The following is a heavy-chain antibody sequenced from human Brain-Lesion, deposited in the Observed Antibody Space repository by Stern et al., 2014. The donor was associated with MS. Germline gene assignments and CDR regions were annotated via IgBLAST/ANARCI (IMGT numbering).Heavy chain of an antibody. CDR2: IKQDGSEK. CDR3: AADTRAMTVFY. J-gene: IGHJ4*02. CDR1: GLTLSSYW. D-gene: IGHD2-21*02. V-gene: IGHV3-7*01. Sequence: QLVQSGGGLVQPGGSLRLSCAASGLTLSSYWMSWVRQAPGKGLEWVANIKQDGSEKYYVESVKGRFTISRDNAKNSLFLQMNSLRAEDTAVYYCAADTRAMTVFYWGQGTPVTVSS.